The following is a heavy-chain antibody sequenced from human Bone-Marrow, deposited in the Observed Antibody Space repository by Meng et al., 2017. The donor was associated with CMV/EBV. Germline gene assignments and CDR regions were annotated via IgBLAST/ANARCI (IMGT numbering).Heavy chain of an antibody. D-gene: IGHD3-22*01. Sequence: ASVKVSCKASGYTFTSYYMHWVRQAPGQGLEWMGIINPSGGSTSYAQKFQGRVTMTRDTSTSTVYMELSSLRSEDTAVYYCARGLSDTYYDSSGYYPGYFAYWGQGTLVPVSS. CDR3: ARGLSDTYYDSSGYYPGYFAY. V-gene: IGHV1-46*01. CDR1: GYTFTSYY. J-gene: IGHJ4*02. CDR2: INPSGGST.